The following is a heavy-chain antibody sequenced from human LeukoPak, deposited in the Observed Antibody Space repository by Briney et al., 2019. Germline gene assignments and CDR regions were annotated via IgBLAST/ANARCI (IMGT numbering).Heavy chain of an antibody. V-gene: IGHV1-18*01. J-gene: IGHJ3*02. D-gene: IGHD3-22*01. Sequence: VASVKVSCKASGYTFTSYGISWVRQAPGQGLEWMGWISAYNGNTNYAQKLQGRVTMTTDTSTSTAYMELRSLRSDDTAVYYCARDARITMIVVVTHDAFDIWGQGTMVTVSS. CDR2: ISAYNGNT. CDR3: ARDARITMIVVVTHDAFDI. CDR1: GYTFTSYG.